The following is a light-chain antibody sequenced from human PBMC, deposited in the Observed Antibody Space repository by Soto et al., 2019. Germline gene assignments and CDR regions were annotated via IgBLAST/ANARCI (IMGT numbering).Light chain of an antibody. V-gene: IGLV2-14*03. CDR1: SFNN. J-gene: IGLJ1*01. Sequence: QSALTQPASVSGSLGQSITISCTGTSFNNVSWYQQHPGKAPKLIISDVSHRPSGVSHRFSGSQSADTAALTVSGLQPDDEADYFCSSYSITTSLCVFXTGTKVTVL. CDR3: SSYSITTSLCV. CDR2: DVS.